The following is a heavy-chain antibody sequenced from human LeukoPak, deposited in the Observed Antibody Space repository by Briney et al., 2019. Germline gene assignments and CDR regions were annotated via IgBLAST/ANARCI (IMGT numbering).Heavy chain of an antibody. CDR3: AKESDPSY. V-gene: IGHV3-23*01. Sequence: PGESLRLSCAVSGFTFNSYAMSWVRQAPGRGLEWVSGISGSGGTTYYADSVKGRFTISRDNSRNTVYLQMNSLRAEDTAVYYCAKESDPSYWGQGTLVTVSS. J-gene: IGHJ4*02. CDR2: ISGSGGTT. CDR1: GFTFNSYA.